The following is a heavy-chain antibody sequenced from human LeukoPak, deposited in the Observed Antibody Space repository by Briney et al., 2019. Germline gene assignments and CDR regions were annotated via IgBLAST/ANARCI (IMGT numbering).Heavy chain of an antibody. J-gene: IGHJ4*02. CDR2: SSFDGDTA. D-gene: IGHD1-26*01. Sequence: GGSLRLSCAASGFTFSSYGIHWVRQAPGMGLEWVGDSSFDGDTAYNADSVKGRFTISRDNSEKTLYLQMNSLRVEDTATYYCATQNSGGYWKFFEYWGQGALVTVSS. CDR1: GFTFSSYG. V-gene: IGHV3-30*05. CDR3: ATQNSGGYWKFFEY.